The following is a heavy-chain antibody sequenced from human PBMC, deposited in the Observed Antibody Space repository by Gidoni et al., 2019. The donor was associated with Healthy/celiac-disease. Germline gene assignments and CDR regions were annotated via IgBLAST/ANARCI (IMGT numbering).Heavy chain of an antibody. Sequence: EVQLLESGGGLLQPGGSLRLSCAASGFTFSSYAMSWVRQAPGKGLEWVSAISGSGGSTYYADSVKGRFTISRDNSKNTLYLQMNSLRAEDTAVYYCAKGDRYNWKTPDYWGQGTLVTVSS. D-gene: IGHD1-1*01. J-gene: IGHJ4*02. CDR3: AKGDRYNWKTPDY. V-gene: IGHV3-23*01. CDR1: GFTFSSYA. CDR2: ISGSGGST.